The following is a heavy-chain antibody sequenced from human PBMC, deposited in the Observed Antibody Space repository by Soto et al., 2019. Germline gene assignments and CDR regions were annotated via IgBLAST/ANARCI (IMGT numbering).Heavy chain of an antibody. Sequence: GGSLRLSCAASGFSFSSHSFNWVRQAPGQVLEWVAYISSRSSLILYADSVRGRFVISRDNALNSLYLQMNSSIDEDTAIYYCAGERGEYDRGWYMDGRGQGAPVTVSS. CDR3: AGERGEYDRGWYMDG. D-gene: IGHD2-8*02. V-gene: IGHV3-21*06. CDR1: GFSFSSHS. CDR2: ISSRSSLI. J-gene: IGHJ4*02.